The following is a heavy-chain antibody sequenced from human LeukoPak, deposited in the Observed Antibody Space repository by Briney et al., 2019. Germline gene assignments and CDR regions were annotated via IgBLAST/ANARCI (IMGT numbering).Heavy chain of an antibody. Sequence: ASVKVSCKASGYTFTDYYIHWVRQAPGQGLEWIGWIIPNSGGTNYAQNFQGRVTMTRDTSISTAYMELNWLRFDDTAVYYCARGSYITSTDYWGQGTQVTVSS. V-gene: IGHV1-2*02. D-gene: IGHD6-6*01. CDR2: IIPNSGGT. J-gene: IGHJ4*02. CDR3: ARGSYITSTDY. CDR1: GYTFTDYY.